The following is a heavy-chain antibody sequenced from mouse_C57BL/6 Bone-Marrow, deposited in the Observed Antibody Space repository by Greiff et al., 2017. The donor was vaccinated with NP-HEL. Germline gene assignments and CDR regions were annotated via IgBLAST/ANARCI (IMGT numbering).Heavy chain of an antibody. J-gene: IGHJ4*01. Sequence: EVHLVESEGGLVQPGSSMKLSCTASGFTFSDYYMAWVRQVPEKGLEWVANINYDGSSTYYLDSLKSRFIISRDNAKNILYLQMSSLKSEDTATYYCARVYYYGSSYEYAMDYWGQGTSVTVSS. CDR3: ARVYYYGSSYEYAMDY. CDR1: GFTFSDYY. D-gene: IGHD1-1*01. V-gene: IGHV5-16*01. CDR2: INYDGSST.